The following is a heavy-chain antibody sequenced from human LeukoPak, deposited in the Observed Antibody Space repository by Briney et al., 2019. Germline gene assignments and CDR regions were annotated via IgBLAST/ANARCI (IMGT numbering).Heavy chain of an antibody. D-gene: IGHD1-26*01. V-gene: IGHV4-4*09. CDR2: ILTSGSA. J-gene: IGHJ4*02. CDR1: GGSISSDH. CDR3: ARVRVSGSYLYYFDN. Sequence: SETLSLTCTVSGGSISSDHWSWVRQPPGKGQEWIGYILTSGSANYNPSLKSRVSISVDTSKNQFSLKLSSVTAEDTAVYYCARVRVSGSYLYYFDNWGQGTLVTVSS.